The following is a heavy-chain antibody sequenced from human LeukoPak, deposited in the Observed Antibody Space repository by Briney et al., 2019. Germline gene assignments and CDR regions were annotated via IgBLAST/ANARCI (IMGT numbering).Heavy chain of an antibody. J-gene: IGHJ4*02. D-gene: IGHD4-17*01. Sequence: PGGSLRLSCAASGFIFTNYWLSGVRQAPGKGLEWVANIKQDGSAKYYVDSVKGRFTISRDNVRNSLSLQMNSLRVEDTAVYYCARDRLYGEYDDYWGQGTLVTVSS. CDR1: GFIFTNYW. V-gene: IGHV3-7*01. CDR3: ARDRLYGEYDDY. CDR2: IKQDGSAK.